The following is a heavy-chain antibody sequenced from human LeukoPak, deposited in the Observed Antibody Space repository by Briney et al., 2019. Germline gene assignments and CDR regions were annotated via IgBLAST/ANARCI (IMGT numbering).Heavy chain of an antibody. D-gene: IGHD3-16*01. V-gene: IGHV5-51*01. CDR2: IYPGDSDT. CDR3: ARARRPYVDPNWFDP. Sequence: GESLQISFEASGYSFINYWIGWVRPMPGKGLEWMGVIYPGDSDTRYNPSFQGQVTFSADKSINTAYLQWTSLKASDTAMYFCARARRPYVDPNWFDPWGQGTLVTVSS. J-gene: IGHJ5*02. CDR1: GYSFINYW.